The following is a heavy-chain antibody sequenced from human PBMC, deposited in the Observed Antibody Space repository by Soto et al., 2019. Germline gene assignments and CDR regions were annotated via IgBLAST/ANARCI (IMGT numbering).Heavy chain of an antibody. V-gene: IGHV3-23*01. J-gene: IGHJ4*02. CDR2: ISAGGST. CDR3: ANVPIWCSPTSCYTEGFDY. D-gene: IGHD2-2*02. CDR1: GFTFSDYA. Sequence: PGGSLRLSCTASGFTFSDYAMSWVRQPPGKGLEWVSVISAGGSTYYADSVKGRFTVSRANSKNTLYLQMNSLRAEDTAVYYCANVPIWCSPTSCYTEGFDYWGQGTLGTVS.